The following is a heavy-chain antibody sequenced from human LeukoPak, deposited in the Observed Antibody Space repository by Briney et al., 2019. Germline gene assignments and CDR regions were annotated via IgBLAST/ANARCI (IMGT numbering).Heavy chain of an antibody. J-gene: IGHJ6*03. CDR3: AKNGDRGAYCTGGTCYPYFYMDV. V-gene: IGHV3-48*03. CDR2: ISSSGSTI. CDR1: GFTFSSYE. Sequence: GGSLRLSCAASGFTFSSYEMNWVRQAPGKGLEWVSYISSSGSTIYYADSVKGRFTISRDNSKNTLYLQMNSLRPEDTAVYYCAKNGDRGAYCTGGTCYPYFYMDVWGKGTTVTI. D-gene: IGHD2-15*01.